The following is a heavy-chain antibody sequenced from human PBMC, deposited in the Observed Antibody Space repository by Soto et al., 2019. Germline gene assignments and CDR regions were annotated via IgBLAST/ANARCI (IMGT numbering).Heavy chain of an antibody. D-gene: IGHD5-18*01. V-gene: IGHV3-53*01. J-gene: IGHJ4*02. CDR3: ASGANSYGSPIDY. CDR1: GFTVSSNY. CDR2: IYSGGST. Sequence: PGGSLRLSCAASGFTVSSNYMSWVRQAPGKGLEWVSVIYSGGSTYYADSVKGRFTISRDNSKNTLYLQMNSLRAEDTAVYYCASGANSYGSPIDYWGQGTLVTVSS.